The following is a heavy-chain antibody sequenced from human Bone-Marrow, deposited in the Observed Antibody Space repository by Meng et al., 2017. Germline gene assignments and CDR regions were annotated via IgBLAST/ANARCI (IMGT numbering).Heavy chain of an antibody. V-gene: IGHV4-31*01. CDR3: ATDNKSYYYGFNGMDV. J-gene: IGHJ6*02. CDR2: IYHSVIT. CDR1: GGSISGDYH. D-gene: IGHD3-10*01. Sequence: SETLSLTCTVSGGSISGDYHWTWVRQHAGKGLEWIGYIYHSVITYYNPSLKSPVTMSVDTSKNQFSLKLASVTAADTAVYYCATDNKSYYYGFNGMDVWGQGTTVTVSS.